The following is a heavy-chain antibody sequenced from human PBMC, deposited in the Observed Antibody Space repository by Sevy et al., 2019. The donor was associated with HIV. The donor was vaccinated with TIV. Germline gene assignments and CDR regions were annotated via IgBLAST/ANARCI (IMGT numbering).Heavy chain of an antibody. D-gene: IGHD5-18*01. CDR1: GYTFTDYF. V-gene: IGHV1-2*02. CDR2: INPNGGDT. J-gene: IGHJ4*02. Sequence: ASVKVSCKASGYTFTDYFMHWVRQAPGQGLEWMAWINPNGGDTKYAQKFQGRVTVTRDTSIRTAYMELSRLRVDDTAVYYCASPGGYRYGSLLDNWGQGTLVTVSS. CDR3: ASPGGYRYGSLLDN.